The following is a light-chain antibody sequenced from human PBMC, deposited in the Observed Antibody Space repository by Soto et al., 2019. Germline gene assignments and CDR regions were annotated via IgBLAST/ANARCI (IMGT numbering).Light chain of an antibody. CDR3: QSYDSSLHVV. CDR2: GNS. J-gene: IGLJ2*01. CDR1: SSNIGAGYD. V-gene: IGLV1-40*01. Sequence: QSVLTQPPSVSGAPGQRVTISSTGSSSNIGAGYDVHWYQQLPGTAPKLLIYGNSNRPSGVPDRFSGSKSGTSASLAITGLQAEDEADYYCQSYDSSLHVVFGGGTKLTVL.